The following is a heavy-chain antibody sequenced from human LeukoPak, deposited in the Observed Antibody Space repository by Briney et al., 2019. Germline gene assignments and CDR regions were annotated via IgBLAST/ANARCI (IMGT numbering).Heavy chain of an antibody. CDR2: ISGSGGST. Sequence: SGGSLRLSCAASGFTFSSYAMHWVRQAPGKGLEWVSAISGSGGSTYYADSVKGRFTISRDNSKNTLYLQMNSLRAEDTAVYYCAKDPGYSSGWYGEFWAFDIWGQGTMVTVSS. CDR1: GFTFSSYA. V-gene: IGHV3-23*01. CDR3: AKDPGYSSGWYGEFWAFDI. J-gene: IGHJ3*02. D-gene: IGHD6-19*01.